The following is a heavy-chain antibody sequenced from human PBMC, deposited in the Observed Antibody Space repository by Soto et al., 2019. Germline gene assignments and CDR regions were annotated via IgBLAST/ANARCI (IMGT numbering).Heavy chain of an antibody. D-gene: IGHD6-19*01. V-gene: IGHV3-48*02. CDR1: GFTFSLYS. CDR3: ARAVTWGLDV. Sequence: EVQLVESGGGLVQPGGSLRLSCAASGFTFSLYSMSWVRQAPGKGLEWVSYISRSSTGIHYADSVKGRFTISRDDATNSMHLKMHTLRDGDTAGYYCARAVTWGLDVWGQGTTVSICS. J-gene: IGHJ6*02. CDR2: ISRSSTGI.